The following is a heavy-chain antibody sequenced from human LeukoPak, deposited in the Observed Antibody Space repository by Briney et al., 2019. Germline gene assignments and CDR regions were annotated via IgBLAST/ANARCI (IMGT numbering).Heavy chain of an antibody. J-gene: IGHJ1*01. CDR2: ITPNADRT. CDR3: AIMHGYYDGSGYWVQ. V-gene: IGHV3-23*01. Sequence: GGSLRLSCAASGFTFGSYGMSWVRQAPGKGLEWVSFITPNADRTSYADSVEGRFTISRDNPSNTRYMQVNSLRDEDTAVYYCAIMHGYYDGSGYWVQWGQGTLVTVSS. D-gene: IGHD3-22*01. CDR1: GFTFGSYG.